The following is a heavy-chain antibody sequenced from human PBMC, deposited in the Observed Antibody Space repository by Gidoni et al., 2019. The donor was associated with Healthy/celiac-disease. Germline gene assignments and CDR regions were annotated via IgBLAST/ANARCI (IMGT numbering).Heavy chain of an antibody. D-gene: IGHD3-3*01. CDR2: ISSSSSYI. CDR3: ARRGFGVVIIEYAFDI. Sequence: EVQLVESGGGLVKPGGSLRLSCAASGFTFSSYSMNWVRQAPGKGLEWVSSISSSSSYIYYADSVKGRFTISRDNAKNSLYLQMNSLRAEDTAVYYCARRGFGVVIIEYAFDIWGQGTMVTVSS. V-gene: IGHV3-21*01. CDR1: GFTFSSYS. J-gene: IGHJ3*02.